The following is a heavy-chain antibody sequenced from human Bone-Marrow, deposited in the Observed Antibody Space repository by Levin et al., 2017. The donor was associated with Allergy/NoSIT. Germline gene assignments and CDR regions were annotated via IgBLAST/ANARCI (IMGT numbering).Heavy chain of an antibody. J-gene: IGHJ4*02. CDR3: ARGSSSPDY. Sequence: PGGSLRLSCAASGFTFSDYYMSWIRQTPGRGLEWVSFISESVVSIFYADSVRGRFTVSRDTANNSLYLLMNNLRSEDTGVYYCARGSSSPDYWGQGTQVTVSS. CDR2: ISESVVSI. V-gene: IGHV3-11*01. D-gene: IGHD6-13*01. CDR1: GFTFSDYY.